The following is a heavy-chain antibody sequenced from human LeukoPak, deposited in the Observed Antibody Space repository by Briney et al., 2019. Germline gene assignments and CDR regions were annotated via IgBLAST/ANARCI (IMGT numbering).Heavy chain of an antibody. D-gene: IGHD2-15*01. J-gene: IGHJ6*03. CDR3: ARQGCSGGSCYPGWYYYMDV. Sequence: PSETLSLTCAVSGGSISSGGYSWSWIRQPPGKGLEWIGYIYYSGSTYYNPSLKSRLTISVDTSKTQFSLKLSSVTAADTAVYYCARQGCSGGSCYPGWYYYMDVWGKGTTVTISS. V-gene: IGHV4-30-2*03. CDR2: IYYSGST. CDR1: GGSISSGGYS.